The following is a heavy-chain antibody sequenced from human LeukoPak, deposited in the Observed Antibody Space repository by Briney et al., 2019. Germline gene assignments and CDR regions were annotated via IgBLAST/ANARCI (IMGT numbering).Heavy chain of an antibody. V-gene: IGHV4-34*01. Sequence: SETLSLTCAVYGGSFSGYYWSWIRQPPGKGLEWIGEINHSGSTNYNPSLKSRVTISVDTSKNQFSLKLSSVTAADTAVYYCAGKLRFGKFDYWGQGTQVTVSS. CDR1: GGSFSGYY. CDR2: INHSGST. CDR3: AGKLRFGKFDY. J-gene: IGHJ4*02. D-gene: IGHD3-16*01.